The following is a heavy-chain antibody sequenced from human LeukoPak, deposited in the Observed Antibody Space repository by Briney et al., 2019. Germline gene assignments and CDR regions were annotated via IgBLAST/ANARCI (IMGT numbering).Heavy chain of an antibody. CDR3: AKDAEDSSGWTSHFDY. CDR1: GFTFSGSD. D-gene: IGHD6-19*01. Sequence: GGSLRLSCAASGFTFSGSDMHWVRQASGKGLEWVGRIRIKTNSYATAYAASVKGRFTISRDDSRNTAYLQMNSLRAEDTAVYYCAKDAEDSSGWTSHFDYWGQGTLVTVSS. J-gene: IGHJ4*02. CDR2: IRIKTNSYAT. V-gene: IGHV3-73*01.